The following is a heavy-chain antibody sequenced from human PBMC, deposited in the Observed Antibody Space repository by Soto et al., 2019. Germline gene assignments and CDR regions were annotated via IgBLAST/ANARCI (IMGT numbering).Heavy chain of an antibody. CDR3: AGSSDWYAWFDP. J-gene: IGHJ5*02. Sequence: GGSLRLSCAASGFTFSSYAMSWVRQAPGKGLEWVSAISGSGGSTYYADSVKGRFTISRDNSKSTLYLRMNSLRAEDTAVYYCAGSSDWYAWFDPWGQGTLVTVSS. CDR2: ISGSGGST. D-gene: IGHD6-19*01. CDR1: GFTFSSYA. V-gene: IGHV3-23*01.